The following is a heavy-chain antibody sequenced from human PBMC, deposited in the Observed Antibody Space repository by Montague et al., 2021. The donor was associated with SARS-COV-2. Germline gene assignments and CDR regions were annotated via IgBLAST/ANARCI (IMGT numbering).Heavy chain of an antibody. V-gene: IGHV4-34*01. CDR1: GGSFSDYY. CDR2: VDHRGSS. Sequence: SETLSLTCAVYGGSFSDYYWTWIRQAPGKRLEWIGEVDHRGSSSYNPSLQSRLTISVDRSKNQFSLRLTSVTAADTAVYYCARGQVTVFGVLIMLPAAGPLDSWGLGTKVTVSS. J-gene: IGHJ3*02. CDR3: ARGQVTVFGVLIMLPAAGPLDS. D-gene: IGHD3-3*01.